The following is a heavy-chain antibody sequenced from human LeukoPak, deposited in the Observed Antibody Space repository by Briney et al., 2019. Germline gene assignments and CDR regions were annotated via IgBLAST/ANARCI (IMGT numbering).Heavy chain of an antibody. J-gene: IGHJ6*02. CDR1: GFTFSNYA. CDR2: ISGSGGST. Sequence: PGGSLRLSCAVSGFTFSNYAMSWVRQAPGKGLEWVSGISGSGGSTYYADSVKGRFTISRDNSKNTLYLQMNSLRAEDTAVYYCARDPQESTYYYGMDVWGQGTTVTVSS. CDR3: ARDPQESTYYYGMDV. D-gene: IGHD2-2*01. V-gene: IGHV3-23*01.